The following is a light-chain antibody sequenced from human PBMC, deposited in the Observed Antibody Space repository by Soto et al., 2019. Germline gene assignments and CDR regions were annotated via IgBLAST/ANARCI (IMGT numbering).Light chain of an antibody. Sequence: ELVLTQSPGTLSLSPGESAALSCRASQPVSSNFLAWYQQKPGQAPRLLIYGVSSRASGIPDRFFGSGSGTDFTLTINRLEPEDFAVYYCQQYANSPLTFGQGTRLEIK. CDR1: QPVSSNF. CDR3: QQYANSPLT. V-gene: IGKV3-20*01. CDR2: GVS. J-gene: IGKJ5*01.